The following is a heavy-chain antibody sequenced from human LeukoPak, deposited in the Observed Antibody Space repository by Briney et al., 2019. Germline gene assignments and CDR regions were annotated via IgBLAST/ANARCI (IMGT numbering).Heavy chain of an antibody. CDR3: ARVYNYGLDY. J-gene: IGHJ4*02. Sequence: GGSLRLSCAASGFTFSDYYMSWIRQAPGKGLEWVSYISSSSSYTNYADAVKGRFTVSRDYAKNSLYLQMNSLRGEDTAVYYCARVYNYGLDYWGQGTLVTVSS. V-gene: IGHV3-11*06. D-gene: IGHD5-18*01. CDR2: ISSSSSYT. CDR1: GFTFSDYY.